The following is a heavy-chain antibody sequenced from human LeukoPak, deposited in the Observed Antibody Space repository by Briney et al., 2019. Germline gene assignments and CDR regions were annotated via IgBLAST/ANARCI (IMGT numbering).Heavy chain of an antibody. CDR1: GFTFSHYS. Sequence: GGSLRLSCAASGFTFSHYSMNWVRQAPGKGLEWVSYISSGSSTIYYADSVKGRFTISRDNAKISLYLQMNSLRDEDTAVYYCAKVNYYDSSGPTDYWGQGTLVTVSS. J-gene: IGHJ4*02. CDR2: ISSGSSTI. D-gene: IGHD3-22*01. CDR3: AKVNYYDSSGPTDY. V-gene: IGHV3-48*02.